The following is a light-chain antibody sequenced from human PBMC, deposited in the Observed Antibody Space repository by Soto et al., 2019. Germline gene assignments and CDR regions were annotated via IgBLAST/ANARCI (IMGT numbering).Light chain of an antibody. CDR3: CSFAGLYIYV. CDR2: DVT. CDR1: SSDVGGYNY. Sequence: QSALTQPRSVSGSPGQSVTISCTGTSSDVGGYNYVSWYQQHPGKAPKLLIYDVTKRPSGVPDRFSGSKSGNTASLTISGLQADDEADYSCCSFAGLYIYVFGGGTKATVL. J-gene: IGLJ1*01. V-gene: IGLV2-11*01.